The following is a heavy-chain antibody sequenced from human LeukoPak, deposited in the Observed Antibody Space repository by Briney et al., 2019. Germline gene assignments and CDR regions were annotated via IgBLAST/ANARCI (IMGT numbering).Heavy chain of an antibody. CDR3: ARDKAVTTEVTQHFQH. D-gene: IGHD4-23*01. CDR1: GYTFTNYG. CDR2: ISAYNGYT. Sequence: ASVKVSCKASGYTFTNYGISWVRQAPGQGLEWMGWISAYNGYTDFAQKLQFRVTMTTDTSTSTAYMELRSLRSDDTAVYYCARDKAVTTEVTQHFQHWGQGTLVTVSS. J-gene: IGHJ1*01. V-gene: IGHV1-18*01.